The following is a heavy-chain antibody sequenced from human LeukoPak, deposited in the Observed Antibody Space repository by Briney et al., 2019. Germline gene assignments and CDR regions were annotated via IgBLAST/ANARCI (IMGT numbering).Heavy chain of an antibody. CDR1: GGSISSHY. CDR3: ARHLRRREDAFDI. V-gene: IGHV4-59*11. Sequence: SETLSLTCTVSGGSISSHYWSWIRQPPGKGLEWIGYIHYSGSTNYNPSLKSRVTISVDTSKNQFSLKLSSVTAADTAVYYCARHLRRREDAFDIWGQGTMVTVSS. CDR2: IHYSGST. J-gene: IGHJ3*02.